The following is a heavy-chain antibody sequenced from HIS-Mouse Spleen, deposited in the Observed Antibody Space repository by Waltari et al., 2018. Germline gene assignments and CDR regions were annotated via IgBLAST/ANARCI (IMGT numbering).Heavy chain of an antibody. Sequence: QLQLQESGPGLVKPAETLSLTCTVSGVSISSSSYYWGWIRQPPGKGLEWIGSIYYSGSTYHNPTLKSRATISVDTSKNQFSLKLSSVTAADTAVYYCARDRELYFDYWGQGTLVTVSS. D-gene: IGHD1-26*01. J-gene: IGHJ4*02. V-gene: IGHV4-39*07. CDR2: IYYSGST. CDR1: GVSISSSSYY. CDR3: ARDRELYFDY.